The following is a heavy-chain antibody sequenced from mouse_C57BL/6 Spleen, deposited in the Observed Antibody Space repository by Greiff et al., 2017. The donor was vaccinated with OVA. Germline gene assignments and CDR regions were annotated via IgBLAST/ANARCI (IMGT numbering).Heavy chain of an antibody. D-gene: IGHD4-1*02. CDR1: GYTFTSYW. CDR3: ARGNWDGYYFDY. CDR2: IDPSDSYT. Sequence: QVQLQQPGAELVKPGASVKLSCKASGYTFTSYWMQWVKQRPGQGLEWIGEIDPSDSYTNYNQKFKGKATLTVDTSSSTAYMQLSSLTSEDSAVYCCARGNWDGYYFDYWGQGTTLTVSS. J-gene: IGHJ2*01. V-gene: IGHV1-50*01.